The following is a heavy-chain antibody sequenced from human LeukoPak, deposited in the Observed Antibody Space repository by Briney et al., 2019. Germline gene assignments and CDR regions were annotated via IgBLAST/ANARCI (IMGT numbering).Heavy chain of an antibody. CDR2: ISWNSGSI. V-gene: IGHV3-9*01. CDR3: ARLNMAPDAFDI. CDR1: GFTFDDYA. J-gene: IGHJ3*02. D-gene: IGHD4/OR15-4a*01. Sequence: RPGRSLRLSCAASGFTFDDYAMHWVRQAPGKGLEWVSGISWNSGSIGYADSVKGRFTISRDNAKNSLYLQMNSLRAEDTALYYCARLNMAPDAFDIWGQGTMVTVSS.